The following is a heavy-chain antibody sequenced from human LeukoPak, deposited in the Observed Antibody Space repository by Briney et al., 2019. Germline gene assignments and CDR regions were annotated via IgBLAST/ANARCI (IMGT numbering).Heavy chain of an antibody. J-gene: IGHJ5*02. D-gene: IGHD3-3*01. CDR1: GGTFSSYA. CDR3: ARDFASFDFWSGGSRWFDP. V-gene: IGHV1-69*13. CDR2: IIPIFGTA. Sequence: SVKVSCKASGGTFSSYAISWVRQAPGQGLEWMGGIIPIFGTADYAQKFQGRVTITADESTSTAYMELSSLRSEDTAVYYCARDFASFDFWSGGSRWFDPWGQGTLVTVSS.